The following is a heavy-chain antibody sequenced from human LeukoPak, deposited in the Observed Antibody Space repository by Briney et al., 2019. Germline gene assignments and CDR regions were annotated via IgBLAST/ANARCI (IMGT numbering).Heavy chain of an antibody. D-gene: IGHD2-15*01. CDR3: ARGVGYCSGGTCYSYYYGMDV. CDR2: IFYSGST. CDR1: GGSISSSGYY. V-gene: IGHV4-31*03. Sequence: SQTLSLTCTVSGGSISSSGYYWSWIRQHPGKGLGWIGYIFYSGSTNYNPSLKSRLSISVDTDENQFSLRLRSVTAADTAVYYCARGVGYCSGGTCYSYYYGMDVWSQGTTVTVSS. J-gene: IGHJ6*02.